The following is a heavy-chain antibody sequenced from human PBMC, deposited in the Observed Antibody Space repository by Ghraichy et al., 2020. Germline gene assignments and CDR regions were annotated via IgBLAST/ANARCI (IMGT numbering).Heavy chain of an antibody. CDR3: ASDLSGRSGS. D-gene: IGHD1-26*01. CDR2: MNEDGTIT. V-gene: IGHV3-74*01. Sequence: GEALNISCAASGFTFRNFWMHWVRQVPGKGLVWVSRMNEDGTITTYADSVKGRFTISRDNAKNTLYLQMNSLRVDDSAVYYCASDLSGRSGSWGQRTLVTVSS. CDR1: GFTFRNFW. J-gene: IGHJ5*02.